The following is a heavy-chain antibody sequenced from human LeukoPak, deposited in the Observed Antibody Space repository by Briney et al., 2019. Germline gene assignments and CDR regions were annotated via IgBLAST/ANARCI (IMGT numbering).Heavy chain of an antibody. V-gene: IGHV4-39*07. CDR2: IYYSGST. CDR1: GGSISSSSYH. Sequence: PSETLSLTCTVSGGSISSSSYHWGWIRQPPGKGLEWIGSIYYSGSTYYNPSLKSRVTISVDTSKNQFSLKLSSVTAADTAVYYCARGRKVRGRPTGGLIDYWGQGTLVTVSS. J-gene: IGHJ4*02. D-gene: IGHD3-10*01. CDR3: ARGRKVRGRPTGGLIDY.